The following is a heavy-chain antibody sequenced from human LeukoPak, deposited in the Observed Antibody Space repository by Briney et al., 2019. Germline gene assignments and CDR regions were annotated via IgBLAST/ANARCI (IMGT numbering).Heavy chain of an antibody. Sequence: GGSLRLSCAAYGFTFSSYSMNWVRQAPGKGLEWVSFISTSSSYIYYADSVKGRFTISRDNAKNSLYLEMNSLRAEDTAVYYCAGSGWYYYYYYYYMDVWGKGTTVTVSS. CDR1: GFTFSSYS. CDR3: AGSGWYYYYYYYYMDV. D-gene: IGHD6-19*01. J-gene: IGHJ6*03. CDR2: ISTSSSYI. V-gene: IGHV3-21*01.